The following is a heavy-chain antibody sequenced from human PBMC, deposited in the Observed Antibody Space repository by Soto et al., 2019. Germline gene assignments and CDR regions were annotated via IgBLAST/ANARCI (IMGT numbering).Heavy chain of an antibody. Sequence: QAQLVQSGAEVKKPGASVKVSCKASGYTFTSYGISWVRQAPGQGLEWMGWISAYNGNTNYAQKLQGRVTMTTDTSTSTAYMELRSLRSDDTAVYYCARDHVLMANYYYYGMDVWGQGTTVTVSS. CDR3: ARDHVLMANYYYYGMDV. J-gene: IGHJ6*02. CDR2: ISAYNGNT. V-gene: IGHV1-18*01. CDR1: GYTFTSYG. D-gene: IGHD2-8*01.